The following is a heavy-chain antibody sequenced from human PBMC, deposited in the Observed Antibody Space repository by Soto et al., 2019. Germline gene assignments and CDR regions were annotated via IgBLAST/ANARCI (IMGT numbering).Heavy chain of an antibody. Sequence: GGSLRLSCAASGFTFSSYWMSWVRQAPGKGLEWVANIKQDGSEKYCVDSVKGRFTISRDNAKNSLYLQMNSLRAEDTAVYYCARDMVVVVPAALYYYYYGMDVWGQGTTVTVSS. CDR1: GFTFSSYW. D-gene: IGHD2-2*01. CDR3: ARDMVVVVPAALYYYYYGMDV. V-gene: IGHV3-7*01. J-gene: IGHJ6*02. CDR2: IKQDGSEK.